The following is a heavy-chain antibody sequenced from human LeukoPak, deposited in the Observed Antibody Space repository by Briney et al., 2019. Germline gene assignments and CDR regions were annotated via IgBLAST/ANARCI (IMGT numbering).Heavy chain of an antibody. Sequence: SETLSLTCTVSGGSVSSSSYYWGWIRQPPGQGLEWIGSIYYSGNTYYNPSLKSRVTISVDTSKNQFSLKLSSVTATDTAVYYCARRRAGRDWFDPWGQGTLVTVSS. J-gene: IGHJ5*02. CDR2: IYYSGNT. V-gene: IGHV4-39*01. D-gene: IGHD6-19*01. CDR3: ARRRAGRDWFDP. CDR1: GGSVSSSSYY.